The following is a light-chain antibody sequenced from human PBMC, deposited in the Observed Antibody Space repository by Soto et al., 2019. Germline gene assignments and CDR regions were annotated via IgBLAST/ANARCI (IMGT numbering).Light chain of an antibody. V-gene: IGKV3-15*01. CDR1: QNVNSN. CDR2: GDS. CDR3: QQYNNSPHT. Sequence: EIVMTQSPATLSLSPGERATLSCRASQNVNSNLAWYHQKPGQAPRLLTYGDSTRATGIPDRFSGSGSGTEFTLTISSLQSEDFTVYYCQQYNNSPHTFGQGTKVEIK. J-gene: IGKJ1*01.